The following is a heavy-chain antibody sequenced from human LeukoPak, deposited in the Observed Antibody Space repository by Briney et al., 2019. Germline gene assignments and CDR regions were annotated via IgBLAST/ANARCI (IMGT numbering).Heavy chain of an antibody. Sequence: GGSLRLSCAASGFTFSSYGMHWVRQAPGKGLEWVAVISYDGSNKYYADPVKGRFTISRDNSKNTLYLQMNSLRAEDTAVYYCAKRVGIAAAGDYWGQGTLVTVSS. CDR1: GFTFSSYG. CDR3: AKRVGIAAAGDY. V-gene: IGHV3-30*18. CDR2: ISYDGSNK. D-gene: IGHD6-13*01. J-gene: IGHJ4*02.